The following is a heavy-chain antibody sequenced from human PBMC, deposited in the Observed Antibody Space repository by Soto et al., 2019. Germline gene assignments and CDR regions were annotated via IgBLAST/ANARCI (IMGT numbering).Heavy chain of an antibody. CDR2: INHSGST. Sequence: SETLSLTCAVYGGSFSGYYWSWIRQPPGKGLEWIGEINHSGSTNYNPSLKSRVTISVDTSKNQFSLKLSSVTAADTAVYYCARGLDFDYWGQGTLVTVSS. V-gene: IGHV4-34*01. J-gene: IGHJ4*02. CDR1: GGSFSGYY. CDR3: ARGLDFDY.